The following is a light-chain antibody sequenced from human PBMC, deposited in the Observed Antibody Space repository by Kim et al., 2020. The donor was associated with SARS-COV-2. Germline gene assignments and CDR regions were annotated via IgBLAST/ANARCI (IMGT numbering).Light chain of an antibody. CDR3: QQYGSSPTT. CDR2: GAS. J-gene: IGKJ5*01. V-gene: IGKV3-20*01. Sequence: EIVLTQSPGTLSLSPGERATLSCRASQTLSSSYLAWYQHKPGQAPRLLIYGASSSATAVPARFSGSGSGTDFTLTISRLEPEDFAVYFCQQYGSSPTTCGQGTRLEIK. CDR1: QTLSSSY.